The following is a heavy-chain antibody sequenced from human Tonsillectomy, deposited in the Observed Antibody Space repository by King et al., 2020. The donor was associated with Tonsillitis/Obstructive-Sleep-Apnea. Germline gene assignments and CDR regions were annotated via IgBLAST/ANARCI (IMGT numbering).Heavy chain of an antibody. D-gene: IGHD4-17*01. CDR3: ARGYYGDYSYDTFDV. J-gene: IGHJ3*01. CDR2: INPNAGST. CDR1: GYSFTMYY. V-gene: IGHV1-46*01. Sequence: VQLVESGAEVKKPGASVKGSCKASGYSFTMYYMHWVRQAPGQGLEWMGMINPNAGSTSYAKEFQGRVTMNRDTSTSTVYMGLSSLRSEDTAGYYCARGYYGDYSYDTFDVWGQGTMVTVSS.